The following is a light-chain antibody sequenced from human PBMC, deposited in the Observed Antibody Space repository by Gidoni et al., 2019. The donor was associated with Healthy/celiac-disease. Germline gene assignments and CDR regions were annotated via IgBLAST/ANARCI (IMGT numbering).Light chain of an antibody. CDR3: QQDKSWT. J-gene: IGKJ1*01. CDR2: KAS. CDR1: KSINSW. Sequence: DIQTTQAPSTLSASVGDRVTITGRASKSINSWLAWYQQKPGKAPKHLIYKASSLESEGPARFCGRGSAREITIPISNLHPDDFATYFCQQDKSWTFGQGTKVEIK. V-gene: IGKV1-5*03.